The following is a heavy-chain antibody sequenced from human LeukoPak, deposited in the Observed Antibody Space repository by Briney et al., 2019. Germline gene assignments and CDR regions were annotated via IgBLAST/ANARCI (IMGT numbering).Heavy chain of an antibody. D-gene: IGHD3-22*01. V-gene: IGHV4-34*01. CDR2: INHSGST. CDR3: APNPYYYDSSGYREVWN. CDR1: GGSFSGYY. J-gene: IGHJ4*02. Sequence: SETLSLTCAVYGGSFSGYYWSWIRQPPGKGLEWIGEINHSGSTNYNPSLKSRVTISVDTSKNQFSLKLSSVTAADTAVYYCAPNPYYYDSSGYREVWNWGQGTPVTVSS.